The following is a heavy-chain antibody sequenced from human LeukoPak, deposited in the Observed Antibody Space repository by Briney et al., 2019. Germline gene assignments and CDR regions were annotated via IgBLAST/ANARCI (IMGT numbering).Heavy chain of an antibody. J-gene: IGHJ4*02. CDR2: IYYTGST. V-gene: IGHV4-39*01. Sequence: SETLSLTCTVSGGSVSTTNFYWGWIRQPPRKGLEWIGTIYYTGSTYYNPSLKRRLTISVDTSKNQFSLKLSSVTAADTAVYYCARFSEVFFHYWGQGALVTVSS. CDR3: ARFSEVFFHY. CDR1: GGSVSTTNFY. D-gene: IGHD2-8*01.